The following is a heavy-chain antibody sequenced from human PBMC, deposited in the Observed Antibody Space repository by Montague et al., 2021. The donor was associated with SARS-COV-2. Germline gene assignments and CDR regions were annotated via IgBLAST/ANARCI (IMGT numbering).Heavy chain of an antibody. J-gene: IGHJ4*02. CDR1: GGSINYYY. Sequence: SETLSLTCTVSGGSINYYYWHWLRQSAAKGLEWIGRIYSSGNANYSPSLKSRVTMSVDTSQNQFSLKLNSLTAADTAVYYCATITLGYCTNGVCQPPDYWGQGTLVTVSS. V-gene: IGHV4-4*07. D-gene: IGHD2-8*01. CDR3: ATITLGYCTNGVCQPPDY. CDR2: IYSSGNA.